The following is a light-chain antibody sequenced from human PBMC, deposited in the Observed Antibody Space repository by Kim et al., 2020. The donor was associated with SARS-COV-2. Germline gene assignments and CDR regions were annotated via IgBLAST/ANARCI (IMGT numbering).Light chain of an antibody. Sequence: VLPPSPATLSLSPGERATLSCRASQSVSSYLAWYQQKPGQAPRLLIYDASNRATGSPARFSGSGSGPAFPLTISSLEPEDFAVYYCQQRSNWLVTFGQGTKVDIK. CDR3: QQRSNWLVT. CDR2: DAS. J-gene: IGKJ1*01. CDR1: QSVSSY. V-gene: IGKV3-11*01.